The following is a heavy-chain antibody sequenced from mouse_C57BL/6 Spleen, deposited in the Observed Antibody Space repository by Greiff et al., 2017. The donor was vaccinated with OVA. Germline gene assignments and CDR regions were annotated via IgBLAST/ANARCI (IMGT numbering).Heavy chain of an antibody. CDR3: ARYYDNHIVGDMDG. Sequence: QVQLQQPGAELVKPGASVKLSCKASGYTFTSYWMQWVKQRPGQGLEWIGEIDPSDSYTNYNQKFKGKATLTVDKSSSTAYMQLRSLTSEDSAVYYCARYYDNHIVGDMDGWGPGASVTVSS. CDR1: GYTFTSYW. J-gene: IGHJ4*01. CDR2: IDPSDSYT. V-gene: IGHV1-50*01. D-gene: IGHD2-1*01.